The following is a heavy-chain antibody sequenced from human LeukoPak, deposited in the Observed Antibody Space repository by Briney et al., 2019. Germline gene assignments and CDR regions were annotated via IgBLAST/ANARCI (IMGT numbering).Heavy chain of an antibody. CDR2: IKPDGSVG. CDR3: AREDVTGTLDY. D-gene: IGHD1-7*01. V-gene: IGHV3-7*01. J-gene: IGHJ4*02. CDR1: GFTFSSYW. Sequence: PGGSLRLSCAASGFTFSSYWMTWVRQAPGKGLEWMANIKPDGSVGYYVDSVRGRFTISRDNAKNSLYLQMNSLRAEDTAVYYCAREDVTGTLDYWGQGTLVTVSS.